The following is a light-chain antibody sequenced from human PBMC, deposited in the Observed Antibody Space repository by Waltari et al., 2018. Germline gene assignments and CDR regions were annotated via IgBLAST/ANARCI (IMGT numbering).Light chain of an antibody. J-gene: IGKJ2*03. CDR3: QRADTFPHS. Sequence: DIQMTQPPSSVSASVGDSVSITWRASHDIKNWVAWYQQRPGKAPQLLIYAASTLQTVVQSRFSGSGSGTEFTLTSNGLQPEDFATYFCQRADTFPHSFGQGTKLKIK. V-gene: IGKV1-12*01. CDR1: HDIKNW. CDR2: AAS.